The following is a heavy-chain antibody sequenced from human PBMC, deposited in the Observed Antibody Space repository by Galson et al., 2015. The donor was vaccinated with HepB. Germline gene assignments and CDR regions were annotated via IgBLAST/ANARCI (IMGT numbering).Heavy chain of an antibody. D-gene: IGHD5-18*01. CDR3: AKESPGQLWFREDPHFDY. CDR2: IWYDGSNK. CDR1: GFTFSSYG. J-gene: IGHJ4*02. Sequence: SLRLSCAASGFTFSSYGMHWVRQAPGRGLEWVAVIWYDGSNKYYADSVKGRFTISRDNSKNTLYLQMNSLRAGDTAVYYCAKESPGQLWFREDPHFDYWGQGTLVTVPS. V-gene: IGHV3-33*06.